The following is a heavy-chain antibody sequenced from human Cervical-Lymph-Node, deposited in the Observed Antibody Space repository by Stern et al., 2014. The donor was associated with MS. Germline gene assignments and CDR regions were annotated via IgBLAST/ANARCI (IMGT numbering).Heavy chain of an antibody. D-gene: IGHD6-19*01. CDR2: IYYSGST. V-gene: IGHV4-59*01. CDR1: GGSISSYY. Sequence: QLQLQESGPGLVKPSETLSLTCTVSGGSISSYYWSWIRQPPGQGLEWLGYIYYSGSTNYNPSLQSRVTISVDTSKNQFSLKLSSVTAADTAVYYCARGGQWLDDAFDIWGQGTMVTVSS. CDR3: ARGGQWLDDAFDI. J-gene: IGHJ3*02.